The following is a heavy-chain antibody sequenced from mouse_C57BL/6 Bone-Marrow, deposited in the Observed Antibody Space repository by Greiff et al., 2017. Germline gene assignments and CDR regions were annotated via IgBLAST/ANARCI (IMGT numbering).Heavy chain of an antibody. CDR3: ARSYDYDAGFAY. Sequence: VKLVESGAELARPGASVKLSCKASGFTFTSYGISWVKQRTGQGLEWIGELYPRSGNTYYNEKFKGKATLTADKSSSTAYMELRSLTSEDSAVYFCARSYDYDAGFAYWGQGTLVTVSA. CDR2: LYPRSGNT. J-gene: IGHJ3*01. D-gene: IGHD2-4*01. CDR1: GFTFTSYG. V-gene: IGHV1-81*01.